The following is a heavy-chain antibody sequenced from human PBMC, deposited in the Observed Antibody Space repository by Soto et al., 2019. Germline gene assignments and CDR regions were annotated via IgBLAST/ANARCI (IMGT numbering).Heavy chain of an antibody. Sequence: SETLSLTCAVYGGSFSGYYWSWIRQPPGKGLEWIGEINHSGSTNYNPSLKSRVTISVDTSKNQFSLKLSSVTAADTAVYYCARAVPIKEPSIAARPLAFDIWGQGTMVTVSS. CDR3: ARAVPIKEPSIAARPLAFDI. D-gene: IGHD6-6*01. J-gene: IGHJ3*02. CDR2: INHSGST. CDR1: GGSFSGYY. V-gene: IGHV4-34*01.